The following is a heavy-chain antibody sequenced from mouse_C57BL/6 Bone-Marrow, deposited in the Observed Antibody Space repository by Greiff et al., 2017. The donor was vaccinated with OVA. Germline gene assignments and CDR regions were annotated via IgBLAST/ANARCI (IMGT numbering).Heavy chain of an antibody. CDR3: ARNYYGSSYWYFDV. CDR2: IYPGDGDT. Sequence: QVQLQQSGPELVKPGASVKISCKASGYAFRSSWMNWVKQRPGKGLEWIGRIYPGDGDTHYNGKFKGKATLTADKSSSTAYMQLSSLTSEDSAVYFCARNYYGSSYWYFDVWGTGTTVTVSS. D-gene: IGHD1-1*01. CDR1: GYAFRSSW. V-gene: IGHV1-82*01. J-gene: IGHJ1*03.